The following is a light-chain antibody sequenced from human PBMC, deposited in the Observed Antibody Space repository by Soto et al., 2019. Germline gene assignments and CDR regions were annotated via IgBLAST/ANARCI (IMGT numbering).Light chain of an antibody. CDR3: QQYSAFPWT. CDR1: QSISSW. Sequence: DIQMTQSPSTLSASVGDRVTITCRASQSISSWLAWYQQKPGKAPKLVIYKATALETGVPSRFSGSGSGTEFTLTISSLQPDDFTTYYCQQYSAFPWTFGQGTKVDI. J-gene: IGKJ1*01. V-gene: IGKV1-5*03. CDR2: KAT.